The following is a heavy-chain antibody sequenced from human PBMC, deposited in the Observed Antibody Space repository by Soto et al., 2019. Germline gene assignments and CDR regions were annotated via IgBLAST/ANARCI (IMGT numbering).Heavy chain of an antibody. D-gene: IGHD1-7*01. J-gene: IGHJ4*02. CDR3: ARSLYNWNYALIDY. CDR2: ISYDGSNK. V-gene: IGHV3-30-3*01. CDR1: GFTFSSYA. Sequence: GGSLRLSCAASGFTFSSYAMHWVRQAPGKGLEWVAVISYDGSNKYYADSVKGRFTISRDNSKNTLYLQMNSLRAEDTAVYYCARSLYNWNYALIDYWGQGTLVTVSS.